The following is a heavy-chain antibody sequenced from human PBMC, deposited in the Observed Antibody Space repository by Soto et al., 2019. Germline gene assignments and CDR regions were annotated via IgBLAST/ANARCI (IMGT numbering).Heavy chain of an antibody. J-gene: IGHJ3*02. CDR2: IIPIFGTA. Sequence: SVKVSCKASGGTFSSYAISWVRQAPGQGLEWMGGIIPIFGTANYAQKFQGRVTVTADESTSTAYMELSSLRSADTAVYYCARVWGGAFDIWGQGTMVTVSS. V-gene: IGHV1-69*13. D-gene: IGHD3-10*01. CDR3: ARVWGGAFDI. CDR1: GGTFSSYA.